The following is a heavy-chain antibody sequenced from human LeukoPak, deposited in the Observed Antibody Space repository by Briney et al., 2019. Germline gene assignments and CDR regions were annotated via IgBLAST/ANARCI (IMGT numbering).Heavy chain of an antibody. CDR3: AKAPDYYDIIDY. D-gene: IGHD3-22*01. J-gene: IGHJ4*02. CDR1: GFTFSSYA. V-gene: IGHV3-23*01. Sequence: GGSLRLSCAASGFTFSSYAMSWVRQAPGEGLEWVSAISGSGGSTYYADSVKGRFTISRDNSKNTLYLQMNSLRAEDTAVYYCAKAPDYYDIIDYWGQGTLVTVSS. CDR2: ISGSGGST.